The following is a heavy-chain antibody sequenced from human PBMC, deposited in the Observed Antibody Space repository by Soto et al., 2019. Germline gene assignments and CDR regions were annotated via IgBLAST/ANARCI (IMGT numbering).Heavy chain of an antibody. CDR2: IIPILGIA. J-gene: IGHJ4*02. Sequence: ASVKVSFKASGGTFSSYTISWVRQAPGQGLEWMGRIIPILGIANYAQKFQGRVTITADKSTSTAYMELSSLRSEDTAVYYCARGPQEEWELDYWGQGTLVTVSS. D-gene: IGHD1-26*01. V-gene: IGHV1-69*02. CDR1: GGTFSSYT. CDR3: ARGPQEEWELDY.